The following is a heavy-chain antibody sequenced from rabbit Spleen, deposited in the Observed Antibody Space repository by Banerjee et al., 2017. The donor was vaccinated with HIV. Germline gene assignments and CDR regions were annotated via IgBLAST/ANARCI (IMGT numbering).Heavy chain of an antibody. CDR1: GFSFSSNYY. J-gene: IGHJ4*01. CDR3: ARDLDGVIGWNFGW. V-gene: IGHV1S40*01. CDR2: IYAGSSGST. D-gene: IGHD1-1*01. Sequence: QSLEESGGDLVKPGASLTLTCTASGFSFSSNYYMCWVRQAPGKGLEWIGCIYAGSSGSTYYASWAKGRFTISKTSSTTVTLQMTTLTAADTATYFCARDLDGVIGWNFGWWGPGTLVTVS.